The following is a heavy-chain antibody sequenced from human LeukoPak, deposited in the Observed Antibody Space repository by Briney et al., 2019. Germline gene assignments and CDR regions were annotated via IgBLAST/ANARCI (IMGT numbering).Heavy chain of an antibody. CDR3: ARDSGSGRTFDY. J-gene: IGHJ4*02. D-gene: IGHD3-10*01. Sequence: SETLSLTCTVSGGSISSYYWSWIRQPPGKGLEWIGYIYYSGSTNCNPSLKGRVTISVDTSKNQFSLKLSSVTAADTAVYYCARDSGSGRTFDYWGQGTLVTVSS. CDR2: IYYSGST. V-gene: IGHV4-59*01. CDR1: GGSISSYY.